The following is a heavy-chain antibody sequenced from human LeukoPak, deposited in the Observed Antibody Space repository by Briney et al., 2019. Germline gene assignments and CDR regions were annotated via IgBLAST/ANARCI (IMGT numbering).Heavy chain of an antibody. J-gene: IGHJ4*02. V-gene: IGHV6-1*01. CDR1: GDSVSSKSAS. D-gene: IGHD1-26*01. CDR2: TYPRSKWFN. Sequence: SQTLSLTCVISGDSVSSKSASWNWIRHSPSRGLEWLGRTYPRSKWFNDYAVSVKSRITINPDTSKNQFSLHLMSVTPDDTAVYYCARGTGSLDYWGQGTLVTVSS. CDR3: ARGTGSLDY.